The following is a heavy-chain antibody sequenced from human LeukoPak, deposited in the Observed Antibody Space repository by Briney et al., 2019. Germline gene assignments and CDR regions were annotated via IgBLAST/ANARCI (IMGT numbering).Heavy chain of an antibody. J-gene: IGHJ4*02. D-gene: IGHD1-14*01. V-gene: IGHV4-34*01. Sequence: SETLSLTCAVYGGSFSGYYWSWIRQPPGKGLEWIGEINHSGSTNYNPSLKSRVTISVDTSKNQFSLKLSSVTAADTAVYYCARGLSGPRRKRVPGYWGQGTLVTVSS. CDR3: ARGLSGPRRKRVPGY. CDR2: INHSGST. CDR1: GGSFSGYY.